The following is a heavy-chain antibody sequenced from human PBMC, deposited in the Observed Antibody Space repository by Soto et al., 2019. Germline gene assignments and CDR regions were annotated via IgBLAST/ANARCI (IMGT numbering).Heavy chain of an antibody. V-gene: IGHV3-23*01. D-gene: IGHD3-3*01. CDR1: GFTFSSYA. Sequence: EVQLLESGGGLVQPGGSLRLSCAASGFTFSSYAMSWVHQAPGKGLEWVSAISGSGGSTYYADSVKGRFTISRDNSNNTLYLQVNSLRAEDTAVYYCATRRYDFWSAGIIRGNWFDPWGQGTLVTVSS. CDR3: ATRRYDFWSAGIIRGNWFDP. CDR2: ISGSGGST. J-gene: IGHJ5*02.